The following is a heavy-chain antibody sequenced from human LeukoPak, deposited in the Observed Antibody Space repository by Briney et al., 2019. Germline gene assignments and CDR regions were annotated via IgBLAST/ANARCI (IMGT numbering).Heavy chain of an antibody. CDR2: ISSSSSTI. D-gene: IGHD5-18*01. J-gene: IGHJ4*02. CDR1: GFTFSSYS. CDR3: AGASGYSYGRGDY. Sequence: GGSLRLSCAASGFTFSSYSMNWVRQAPGKGLEWVSYISSSSSTIYYADSVKGRFTISRDNAKNSLYLQMNSLRAEDTAVYYCAGASGYSYGRGDYWGQGTLVTVSS. V-gene: IGHV3-48*01.